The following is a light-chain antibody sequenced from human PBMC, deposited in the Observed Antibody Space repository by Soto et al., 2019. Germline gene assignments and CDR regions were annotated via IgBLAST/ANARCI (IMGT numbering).Light chain of an antibody. J-gene: IGKJ5*01. V-gene: IGKV3-15*01. CDR3: QQYHNWPPIT. Sequence: EIVMTQSPATLSVSPGERVTLSCRASQSISANLAWYHRKPGQPPRLLIYGASTRATGIPARFFGSGSGTEFTLTISSLQSEDFAVYYCQQYHNWPPITFGQGRRLEIK. CDR1: QSISAN. CDR2: GAS.